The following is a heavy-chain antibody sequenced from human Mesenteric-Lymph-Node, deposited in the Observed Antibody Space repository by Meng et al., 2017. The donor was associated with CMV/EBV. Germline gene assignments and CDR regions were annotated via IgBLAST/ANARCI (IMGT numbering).Heavy chain of an antibody. CDR1: GFTFSSYE. CDR2: ISGSGSVI. CDR3: AREDYDFWSGYYEYYFDY. Sequence: GESLKISCAASGFTFSSYEMNWVRQAPRKGLEWISYISGSGSVIKYADSVKGRFTISRDNAKNSLYLQMNSLRAEDTAVYYCAREDYDFWSGYYEYYFDYWGQGTLVTVSS. J-gene: IGHJ4*02. V-gene: IGHV3-48*03. D-gene: IGHD3-3*01.